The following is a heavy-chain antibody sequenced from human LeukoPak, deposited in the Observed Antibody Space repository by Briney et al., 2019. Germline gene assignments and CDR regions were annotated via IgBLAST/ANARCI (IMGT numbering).Heavy chain of an antibody. CDR2: IYHSGST. Sequence: SETLSLTCAVSGGSISSGGYSWSWIRQPPGKGLEWIGYIYHSGSTYYNPSLKSRVTISVDRSKNQFSLKLSPVTAADTAVYYCARYVDYYDSSGYLAHDAFDIWGQGTMVTVSS. V-gene: IGHV4-30-2*01. J-gene: IGHJ3*02. CDR3: ARYVDYYDSSGYLAHDAFDI. D-gene: IGHD3-22*01. CDR1: GGSISSGGYS.